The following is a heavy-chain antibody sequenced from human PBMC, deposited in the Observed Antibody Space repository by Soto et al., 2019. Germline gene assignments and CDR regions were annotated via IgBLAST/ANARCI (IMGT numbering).Heavy chain of an antibody. V-gene: IGHV2-5*02. CDR1: GFSLSTSGVG. D-gene: IGHD3-3*01. CDR3: AHRWHDGFGDAFDI. Sequence: QITLKESGPTLVKPTQTLTLTCTFSGFSLSTSGVGVGWIRQPPGKALEWLALIYWDDDKRYSPSLKSRLTVTKDTSKSQVVLTMTSMDSVDTATYYCAHRWHDGFGDAFDIWGQGTMVTVSS. CDR2: IYWDDDK. J-gene: IGHJ3*02.